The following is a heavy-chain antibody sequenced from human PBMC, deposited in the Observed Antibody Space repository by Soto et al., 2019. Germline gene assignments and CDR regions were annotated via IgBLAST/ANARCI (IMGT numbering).Heavy chain of an antibody. Sequence: EVQVLESGGGLVQPGGSLRLSCAASGFTFSSYAMSWVRQAPGQGLEWVSAISGSGSNPYYADSVKGRFTISRDNSKNALYLQMNSLSDEDTALYYCAKTASMTIRGGFDHWGQGTLVTVSS. CDR3: AKTASMTIRGGFDH. CDR2: ISGSGSNP. D-gene: IGHD4-17*01. V-gene: IGHV3-23*01. CDR1: GFTFSSYA. J-gene: IGHJ4*02.